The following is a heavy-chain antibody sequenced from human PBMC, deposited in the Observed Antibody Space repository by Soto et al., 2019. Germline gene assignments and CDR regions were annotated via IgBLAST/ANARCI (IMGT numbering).Heavy chain of an antibody. D-gene: IGHD3-10*01. CDR1: GGSISSSNW. V-gene: IGHV4-4*02. J-gene: IGHJ4*02. Sequence: QVQLQESGPGPVRPSGTLSLTCAVSGGSISSSNWWGGVGQPRGKGLEWIGEIYHRGNTNYNPSLKSRVTMAVDKSRNQFSLTLSSVTAADTAVYYCARRWGEGRVDYWGQGTLVTVSS. CDR2: IYHRGNT. CDR3: ARRWGEGRVDY.